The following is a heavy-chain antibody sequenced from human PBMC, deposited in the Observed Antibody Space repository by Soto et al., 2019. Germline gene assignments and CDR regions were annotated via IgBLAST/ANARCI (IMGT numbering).Heavy chain of an antibody. CDR2: VRGDFVTT. J-gene: IGHJ4*02. V-gene: IGHV3-23*01. CDR1: GFTFSDHA. Sequence: EVQLLESGGGLVQPGGSLRLSCATSGFTFSDHAMHWVRQAPGEGLEWVSGVRGDFVTTPYADSVKGRFTISRDNSKNTLYLQMNSLRAEDTAIYYCVKEGKMVVEVFDFWGQGTLVTVSS. D-gene: IGHD2-15*01. CDR3: VKEGKMVVEVFDF.